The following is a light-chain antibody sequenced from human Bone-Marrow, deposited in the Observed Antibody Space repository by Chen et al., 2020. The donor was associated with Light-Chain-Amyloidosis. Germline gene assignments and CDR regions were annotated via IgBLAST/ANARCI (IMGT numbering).Light chain of an antibody. CDR3: QSADSSGTYEVI. Sequence: SYELTQPPSVSVSPGQTARITCSGDDLPTKYAYWYQQKPGQAPVLVIHRDTERPSGISERFSGASSGTPATLTSSAVQAEDEADYHCQSADSSGTYEVIFGGGTKLTV. J-gene: IGLJ2*01. CDR2: RDT. V-gene: IGLV3-25*03. CDR1: DLPTKY.